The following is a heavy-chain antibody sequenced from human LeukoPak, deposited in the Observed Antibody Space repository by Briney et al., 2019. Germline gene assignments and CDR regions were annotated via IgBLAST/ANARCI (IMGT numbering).Heavy chain of an antibody. V-gene: IGHV1-69*02. Sequence: ASVKVSCKASGGTFSSYTISWVRQAPRQGLEWVGRIIPILGIANYAQKFQGRVTIAADKSTSRAYMELSSLRSEDTAVYYCARVGDFWSGYPQRNWFDPWGQGTLVTVSS. J-gene: IGHJ5*02. CDR3: ARVGDFWSGYPQRNWFDP. CDR2: IIPILGIA. CDR1: GGTFSSYT. D-gene: IGHD3-3*01.